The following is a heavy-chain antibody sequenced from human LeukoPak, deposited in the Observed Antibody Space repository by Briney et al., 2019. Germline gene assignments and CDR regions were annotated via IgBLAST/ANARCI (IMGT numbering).Heavy chain of an antibody. CDR1: GYTFTSYG. J-gene: IGHJ5*02. CDR2: ISAYNGNT. V-gene: IGHV1-18*01. CDR3: ARTTLKLWFET. Sequence: ASVKVSCKASGYTFTSYGISWVRQAPGQGLEWMGWISAYNGNTNYAQKLQGRVTITTDTSTSTAYMELRSLRSADTAVYYCARTTLKLWFETWGQETLVTVS. D-gene: IGHD1-14*01.